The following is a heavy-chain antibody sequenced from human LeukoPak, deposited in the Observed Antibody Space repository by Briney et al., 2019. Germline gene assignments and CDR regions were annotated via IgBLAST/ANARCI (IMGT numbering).Heavy chain of an antibody. CDR3: AGVYYDFWSGYLLVDP. J-gene: IGHJ5*02. Sequence: ASVKVSCKASGYTFTSYDINWVRQATGQGLEWMGWVNPNSGNTVYAQKFQGRVTMTRTTSISTAYMELSSLRSEDPAVYYCAGVYYDFWSGYLLVDPWVQGTLVTVSS. CDR2: VNPNSGNT. CDR1: GYTFTSYD. V-gene: IGHV1-8*01. D-gene: IGHD3-3*01.